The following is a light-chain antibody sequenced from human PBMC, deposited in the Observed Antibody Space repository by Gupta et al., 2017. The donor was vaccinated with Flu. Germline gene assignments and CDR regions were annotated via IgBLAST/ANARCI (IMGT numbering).Light chain of an antibody. Sequence: SSDVGGYNFVSWYQHHPGQAPTLIMYEVVNRPSGVSNRVSCSKSGNTASLTVSVLRAEDVADYYCSSYTNNNTRWLFGGGTTLTVL. CDR2: EVV. CDR1: SSDVGGYNF. CDR3: SSYTNNNTRWL. V-gene: IGLV2-14*01. J-gene: IGLJ2*01.